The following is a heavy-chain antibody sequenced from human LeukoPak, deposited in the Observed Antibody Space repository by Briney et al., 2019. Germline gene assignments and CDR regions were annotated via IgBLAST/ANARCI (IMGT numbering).Heavy chain of an antibody. Sequence: ASVKVSCKASGYTFTGYYMHWVRQAPGQGLEWMGWINPNSGGTNYAQKFQGRVTMTRDTSISTAYMELSRLRSDDTAVYYCARESYSSSWPMYYYYMDVWGKGTTVTVSS. D-gene: IGHD6-13*01. V-gene: IGHV1-2*02. J-gene: IGHJ6*03. CDR1: GYTFTGYY. CDR3: ARESYSSSWPMYYYYMDV. CDR2: INPNSGGT.